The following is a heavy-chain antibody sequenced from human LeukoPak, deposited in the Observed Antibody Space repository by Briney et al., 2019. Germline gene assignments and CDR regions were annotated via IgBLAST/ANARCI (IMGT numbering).Heavy chain of an antibody. V-gene: IGHV1-18*01. CDR1: GYTFTSYG. J-gene: IGHJ6*02. Sequence: GASVTVSCKASGYTFTSYGISWVRQAPGQGLEWMGWISAYNGNTNYAQKLQGRVTMTTDTSTSTAYMELRSLRSDDTAVYYCARGPDRRASYYYYGMDVWGQGTTVTVSS. CDR3: ARGPDRRASYYYYGMDV. CDR2: ISAYNGNT.